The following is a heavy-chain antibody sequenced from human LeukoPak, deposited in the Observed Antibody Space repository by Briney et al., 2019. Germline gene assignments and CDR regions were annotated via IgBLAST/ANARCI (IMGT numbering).Heavy chain of an antibody. J-gene: IGHJ4*02. CDR2: ISGSGGST. D-gene: IGHD3-22*01. CDR3: AKGSYDSSGYSLGFDY. Sequence: PGGSLRPSCAASGFTFSSYAMSWARQAPGKGLEWVSAISGSGGSTYYADSVKGRFTISRDNSKNTLYLQMNSLRAEDTAVYYCAKGSYDSSGYSLGFDYWGQGTLVTVSS. CDR1: GFTFSSYA. V-gene: IGHV3-23*01.